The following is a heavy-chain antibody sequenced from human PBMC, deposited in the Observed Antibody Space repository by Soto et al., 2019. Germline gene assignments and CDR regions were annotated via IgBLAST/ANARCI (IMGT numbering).Heavy chain of an antibody. J-gene: IGHJ1*01. Sequence: QGQLVESGGGVVQPGRSLRLSCAASGLTFTTYAMHWVRQAPGKGLEWVTVISHDGSKIYYADSVKGRFTISRDNSKNTMYLQMNSLRIEDTAVYYWVRGGPPPLIRIVGARWGQGTLVTVSS. CDR2: ISHDGSKI. V-gene: IGHV3-30*04. CDR3: VRGGPPPLIRIVGAR. D-gene: IGHD1-26*01. CDR1: GLTFTTYA.